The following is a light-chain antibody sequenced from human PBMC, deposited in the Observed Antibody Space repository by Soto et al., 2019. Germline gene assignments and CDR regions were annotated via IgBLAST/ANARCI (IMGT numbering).Light chain of an antibody. V-gene: IGKV3-11*01. Sequence: EIVLTQSPATLSLSPGERATLSCRASQNVRYLAWYQQKSGQAPRLFIYDASNRATGIPARFSGSGSGTDFTLTISSLEPEYFAVYYCQQRSNWPLTFGGGTKVEIK. J-gene: IGKJ4*01. CDR3: QQRSNWPLT. CDR2: DAS. CDR1: QNVRY.